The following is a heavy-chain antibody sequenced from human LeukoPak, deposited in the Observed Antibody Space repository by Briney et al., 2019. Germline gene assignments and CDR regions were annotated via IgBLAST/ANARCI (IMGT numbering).Heavy chain of an antibody. CDR3: ARGPATTGDFWSGYSYYGMDV. Sequence: SETLSLTCTVSGGSISSYYWSWIRQPAGKGLEWIGRIYTSGSTNYNPSLKSRVTMSVDTSKNQFSLKLSSVTAADTAVYYCARGPATTGDFWSGYSYYGMDVWGQGTTVTVSS. V-gene: IGHV4-4*07. CDR2: IYTSGST. D-gene: IGHD3-3*01. J-gene: IGHJ6*02. CDR1: GGSISSYY.